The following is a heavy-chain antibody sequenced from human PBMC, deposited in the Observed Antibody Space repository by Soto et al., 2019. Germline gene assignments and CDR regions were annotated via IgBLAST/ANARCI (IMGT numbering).Heavy chain of an antibody. D-gene: IGHD3-22*01. CDR2: IYYSGST. V-gene: IGHV4-30-4*02. Sequence: SETLSLTCTVSGGSISSGDYYWSWIRQPPGKGLEWIGYIYYSGSTYYNPSLKSRVTISVDTSKNQFSLKLSSVTAADTAVYYCAREDSSGFRRRVFLDWGQGTLVTVSS. J-gene: IGHJ4*02. CDR1: GGSISSGDYY. CDR3: AREDSSGFRRRVFLD.